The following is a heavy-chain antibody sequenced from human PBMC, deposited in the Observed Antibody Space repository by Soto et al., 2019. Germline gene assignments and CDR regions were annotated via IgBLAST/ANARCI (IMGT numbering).Heavy chain of an antibody. J-gene: IGHJ4*02. CDR2: ISAYNGNT. CDR1: GYTFTSYG. CDR3: AATAMVTGIFDY. V-gene: IGHV1-18*04. Sequence: ASVKVSCKASGYTFTSYGISWVRQAPGQGLEWMGWISAYNGNTNYAQKLQGRVTMTTDTSTRTAYMELRSLRSDDTAVYYCAATAMVTGIFDYWGQGTLVTVYS. D-gene: IGHD5-18*01.